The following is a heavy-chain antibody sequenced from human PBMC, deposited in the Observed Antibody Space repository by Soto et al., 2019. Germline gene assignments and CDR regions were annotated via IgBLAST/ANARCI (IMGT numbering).Heavy chain of an antibody. V-gene: IGHV4-30-4*01. Sequence: QVQLQESGPGLVKTSQTLSLTCTVSGGSISSGDYYWSWIRQPPGKGLEWIGYIYYSGSTYYNPSLKTRSTRPVDTIKNQISLKMMSWFVTDTAMYFRACEYFSGGSCYPGYWSQGTLVTVS. CDR3: ACEYFSGGSCYPGY. CDR2: IYYSGST. J-gene: IGHJ4*02. CDR1: GGSISSGDYY. D-gene: IGHD2-15*01.